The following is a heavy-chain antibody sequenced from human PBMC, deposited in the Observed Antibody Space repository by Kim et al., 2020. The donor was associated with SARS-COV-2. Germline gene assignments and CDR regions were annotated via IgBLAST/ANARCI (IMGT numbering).Heavy chain of an antibody. Sequence: GGSLRLSCAASGFTFSSYAMSWVRQAPGKGLEWVSAISGSGGSTYYADSVKGRFTISRDNSKNTLYLQMNSLRAEDTAVYYCAKVPHIYCSSTSCYRHPHYYYYGMDVWGQGTTVTVSS. J-gene: IGHJ6*02. CDR3: AKVPHIYCSSTSCYRHPHYYYYGMDV. CDR2: ISGSGGST. CDR1: GFTFSSYA. V-gene: IGHV3-23*01. D-gene: IGHD2-2*01.